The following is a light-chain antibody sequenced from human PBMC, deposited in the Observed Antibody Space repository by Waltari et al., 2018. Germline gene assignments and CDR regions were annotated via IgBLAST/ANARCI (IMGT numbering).Light chain of an antibody. CDR2: DVS. CDR1: QSVSTY. Sequence: EIVLTQSPGTLSFSPGQRTTLSCRASQSVSTYLAWYQQKPGQAPRLLIYDVSTRATDIPDRFSGSGSGTDFSLTISRLESEDFAVYYCQKYGTLPATFGQGTKVEI. CDR3: QKYGTLPAT. V-gene: IGKV3-20*01. J-gene: IGKJ1*01.